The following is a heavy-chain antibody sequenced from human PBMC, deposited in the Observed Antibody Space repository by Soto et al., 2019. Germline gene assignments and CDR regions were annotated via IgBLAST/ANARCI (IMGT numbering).Heavy chain of an antibody. D-gene: IGHD2-15*01. V-gene: IGHV3-30-3*01. Sequence: QVQLVESGGGVVPPGRSLRLSCAASGFTFSSYAMHWVRQAPGKGLEWVAVISYDGSNKYYADSVKGRFTISRDISKNTLYLQMNSLRAEDTAVYYCARAGGLLLDYWGQGTLVTVSS. CDR2: ISYDGSNK. CDR1: GFTFSSYA. CDR3: ARAGGLLLDY. J-gene: IGHJ4*02.